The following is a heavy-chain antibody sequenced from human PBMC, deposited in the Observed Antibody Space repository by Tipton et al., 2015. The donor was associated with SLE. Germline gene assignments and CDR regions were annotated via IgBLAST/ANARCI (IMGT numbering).Heavy chain of an antibody. CDR2: IYYSGST. CDR3: ARDVAPAAVPLFEY. D-gene: IGHD2-2*01. CDR1: GGSISSGSLY. J-gene: IGHJ4*02. V-gene: IGHV4-39*07. Sequence: TLSLTCTVSGGSISSGSLYWGWIRQPPGKGLEWIGSIYYSGSTNYNPSLKSRVTMSVDTSKNQISLKLSSVTAADTAVYYCARDVAPAAVPLFEYWGQGTLVTVSS.